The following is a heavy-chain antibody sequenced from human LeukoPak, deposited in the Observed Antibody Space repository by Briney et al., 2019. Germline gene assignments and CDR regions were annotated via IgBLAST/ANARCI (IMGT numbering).Heavy chain of an antibody. CDR1: ARTFSSYS. Sequence: SVNLSCMASARTFSSYSISWVRQPPGQWLEWMGGIIPMVGTAIYANKFQGRVTITADESTRTAYMELSSLISAGPGVSYCARLRGEDIVVVPAALYGSGSSPTYYMDVWGKGTTVTVSS. CDR3: ARLRGEDIVVVPAALYGSGSSPTYYMDV. CDR2: IIPMVGTA. D-gene: IGHD2-2*01. J-gene: IGHJ6*03. V-gene: IGHV1-69*13.